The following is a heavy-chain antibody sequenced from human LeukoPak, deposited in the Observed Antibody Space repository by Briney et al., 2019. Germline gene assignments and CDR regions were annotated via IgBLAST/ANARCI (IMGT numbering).Heavy chain of an antibody. CDR1: GGSFSTYY. V-gene: IGHV4-59*01. Sequence: SETLSLTCNVSGGSFSTYYGSLIRQPPGKGLEGIGYIYYSGSTNYNPSLKSRVTISVHTSKNQFPLNLSSMTAADTAVYYCARLSRYCSGASCFSDAFDIWGQGTLVTVSS. J-gene: IGHJ3*02. D-gene: IGHD2-15*01. CDR3: ARLSRYCSGASCFSDAFDI. CDR2: IYYSGST.